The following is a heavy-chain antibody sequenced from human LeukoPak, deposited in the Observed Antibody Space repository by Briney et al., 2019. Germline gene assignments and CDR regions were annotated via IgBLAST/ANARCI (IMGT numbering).Heavy chain of an antibody. V-gene: IGHV1-8*01. Sequence: XSVKVSCKASGYTFTSYDINWVRQATGQGVEGRGWMNPNSGNTGYAQKFQGRVTMTRNTSISTAYMELSSLRSEDTAVYYCARGRRYSSGWYDYWGQGTLVTVSS. J-gene: IGHJ4*02. CDR1: GYTFTSYD. D-gene: IGHD6-19*01. CDR2: MNPNSGNT. CDR3: ARGRRYSSGWYDY.